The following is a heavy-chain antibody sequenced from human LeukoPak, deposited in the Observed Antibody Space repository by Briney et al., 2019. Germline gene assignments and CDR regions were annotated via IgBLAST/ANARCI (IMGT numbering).Heavy chain of an antibody. D-gene: IGHD2-15*01. J-gene: IGHJ4*02. CDR2: ISVSGNT. CDR1: GFTLSSYA. V-gene: IGHV3-23*01. Sequence: GGSLRLSCAASGFTLSSYAMSWVRQAPGKGLEWVSAISVSGNTYHADSVKGRFTISRDNSKNTLYLQMNSLRAEDTAVYYCAKGVVVVPAKYYFDYWGQGTLVTVSS. CDR3: AKGVVVVPAKYYFDY.